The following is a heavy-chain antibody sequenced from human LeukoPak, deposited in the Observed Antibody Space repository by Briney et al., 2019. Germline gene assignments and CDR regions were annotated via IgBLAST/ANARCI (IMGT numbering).Heavy chain of an antibody. D-gene: IGHD6-6*01. Sequence: GGSLRLSCAASGFTFSSYWMSWVRQAPGKGLEWVGRIKSKTDGGTTDYAAPVKGRFTISRDDSKNTLYLQMNSLKTEDTAVYYCTTGSELVFYYYGMDVWGQGTTVTVSS. J-gene: IGHJ6*02. CDR2: IKSKTDGGTT. CDR3: TTGSELVFYYYGMDV. CDR1: GFTFSSYW. V-gene: IGHV3-15*01.